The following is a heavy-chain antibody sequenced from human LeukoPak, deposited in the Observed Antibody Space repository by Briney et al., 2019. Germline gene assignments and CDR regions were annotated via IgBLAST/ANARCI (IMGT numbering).Heavy chain of an antibody. Sequence: GGSLRLSCVVSGFTFNSYDMHWVRQAPGKGLEWVSGISGSGDSTYYADSVKGRFTISRDNSKNTLYLQMNSLRAEDTAVYFCARRSGVAVAGAFDYWGQGTLVTVSS. V-gene: IGHV3-23*01. D-gene: IGHD6-19*01. CDR3: ARRSGVAVAGAFDY. J-gene: IGHJ4*02. CDR1: GFTFNSYD. CDR2: ISGSGDST.